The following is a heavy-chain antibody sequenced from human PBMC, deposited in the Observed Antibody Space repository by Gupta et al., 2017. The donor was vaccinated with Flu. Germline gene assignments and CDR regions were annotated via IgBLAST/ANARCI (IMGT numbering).Heavy chain of an antibody. V-gene: IGHV4-39*02. J-gene: IGHJ6*02. CDR2: VFHSGMT. CDR1: GGSINNDYYY. D-gene: IGHD4/OR15-4a*01. Sequence: QLQLQESGPGLVTPSETLSLTCTVSGGSINNDYYYWAWIRQSPGEGLEWIGSVFHSGMTYYTPSLRSRLTMSVDVSKNQFSLKLSSVTAADTAVYYCARESNSNLNYVYSGMEVWGQGAT. CDR3: ARESNSNLNYVYSGMEV.